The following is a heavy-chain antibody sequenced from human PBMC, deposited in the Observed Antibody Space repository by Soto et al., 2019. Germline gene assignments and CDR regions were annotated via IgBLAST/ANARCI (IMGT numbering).Heavy chain of an antibody. CDR2: IYNSGST. V-gene: IGHV4-30-4*01. D-gene: IGHD3-3*01. CDR3: ARGPSADKIAY. Sequence: QVQLQESGPGLVEPSQTLSLTCTVSGGSISSGGYFWSWIRQSPGKGVEWIGHIYNSGSTYSNPSLKSRTALSVDPPSNQFSLRLTSVTAADTAVYYCARGPSADKIAYWGQGTLVTVSS. CDR1: GGSISSGGYF. J-gene: IGHJ4*02.